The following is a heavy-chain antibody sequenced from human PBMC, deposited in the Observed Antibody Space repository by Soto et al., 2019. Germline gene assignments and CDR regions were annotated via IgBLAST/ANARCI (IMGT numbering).Heavy chain of an antibody. Sequence: PSETLSLTCTVSGDSINSYYWSWIRQPPGKGLEWIGYIYYSGSTNYNPSLKSRVTISVDTSKDQFSLKLSSVTAADTAVYYCARGWLAAAYGWFDAWGQGTLVTVSS. CDR3: ARGWLAAAYGWFDA. CDR1: GDSINSYY. J-gene: IGHJ5*01. CDR2: IYYSGST. V-gene: IGHV4-59*01. D-gene: IGHD6-13*01.